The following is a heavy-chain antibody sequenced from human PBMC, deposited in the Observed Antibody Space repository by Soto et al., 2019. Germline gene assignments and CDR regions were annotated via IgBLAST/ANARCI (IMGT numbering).Heavy chain of an antibody. V-gene: IGHV3-7*01. D-gene: IGHD2-15*01. CDR2: IKEDGSEQ. J-gene: IGHJ3*01. Sequence: EVQVVESGGGLVQPGGSLRLSCAASGFTFSSSWMSWVRQPPRKGLEWVANIKEDGSEQYYVDSVRGRFTISRDNAKNSLYLQMNRLRADDTALYYCAREGDRDCSGGNWPLGAFDLWGQGTLVTVSS. CDR3: AREGDRDCSGGNWPLGAFDL. CDR1: GFTFSSSW.